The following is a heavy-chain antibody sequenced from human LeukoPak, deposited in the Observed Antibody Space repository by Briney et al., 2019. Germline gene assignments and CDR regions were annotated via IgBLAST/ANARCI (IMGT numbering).Heavy chain of an antibody. Sequence: GGSLRLSCAPSGFIFSTYWMTWVRQAPGKGLEWVANIKQDGSEKYYVDSVKGRFTISRDNARNSLFLQMNSLRAEDTAVYYCARDFGGSRDYWGQGTLVTVSS. V-gene: IGHV3-7*01. CDR2: IKQDGSEK. J-gene: IGHJ4*02. D-gene: IGHD3-10*01. CDR3: ARDFGGSRDY. CDR1: GFIFSTYW.